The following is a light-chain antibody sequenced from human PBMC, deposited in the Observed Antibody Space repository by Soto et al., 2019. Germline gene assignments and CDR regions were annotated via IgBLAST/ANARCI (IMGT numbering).Light chain of an antibody. J-gene: IGKJ2*03. V-gene: IGKV3-20*01. CDR3: QQYGSSPRYS. CDR2: GAS. CDR1: QSVSSTY. Sequence: ELVLTQSPGTLSLSPGEGATLSCRASQSVSSTYLNWYQHKPGQAPRLLIYGASNRATGFPDRCSGSGSGTDFTLTISRLEPEDFAMYYCQQYGSSPRYSFGSGTKLEIK.